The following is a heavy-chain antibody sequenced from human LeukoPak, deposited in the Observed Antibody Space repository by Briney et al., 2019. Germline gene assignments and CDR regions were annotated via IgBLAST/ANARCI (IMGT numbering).Heavy chain of an antibody. V-gene: IGHV3-74*01. Sequence: GGSLRLSCAASGFTFSSYWMHWVRQAPGKGLVWVSRINSDGSSTSYADSVKGRFTISRDNAKNTLYLQMNSLRAEDTAVYYCARGRYSYGRNFDYWGQGTLVTVSS. CDR1: GFTFSSYW. D-gene: IGHD5-18*01. J-gene: IGHJ4*02. CDR2: INSDGSST. CDR3: ARGRYSYGRNFDY.